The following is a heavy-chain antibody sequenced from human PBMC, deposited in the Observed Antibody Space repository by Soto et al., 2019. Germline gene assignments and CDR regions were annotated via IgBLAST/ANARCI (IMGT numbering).Heavy chain of an antibody. CDR1: GFTFSSYW. CDR2: INSDGSST. V-gene: IGHV3-74*01. D-gene: IGHD3-22*01. Sequence: GGSLRLSCAASGFTFSSYWMHWVRQAPGKGLVWVSRINSDGSSTSYADSVKGRFTISRDNAKNTLYLQMNSLRAEDTAVYYCARVPTYYYDSSGSLDAFDIWGQGTMVT. CDR3: ARVPTYYYDSSGSLDAFDI. J-gene: IGHJ3*02.